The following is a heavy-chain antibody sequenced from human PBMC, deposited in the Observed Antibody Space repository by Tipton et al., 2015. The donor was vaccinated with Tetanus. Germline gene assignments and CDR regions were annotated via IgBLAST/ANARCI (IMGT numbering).Heavy chain of an antibody. J-gene: IGHJ4*02. V-gene: IGHV4-61*01. Sequence: TLSLTCTVSGGSISSGSSYWSWVRQPPGKKLEWLGYVFYRGSTNYNPSFKSRVTISVDTSENQLSLKLRSVTAADTALYYCARGLDQYKSGNYWGQGTLVTVSS. CDR3: ARGLDQYKSGNY. CDR2: VFYRGST. D-gene: IGHD1-1*01. CDR1: GGSISSGSSY.